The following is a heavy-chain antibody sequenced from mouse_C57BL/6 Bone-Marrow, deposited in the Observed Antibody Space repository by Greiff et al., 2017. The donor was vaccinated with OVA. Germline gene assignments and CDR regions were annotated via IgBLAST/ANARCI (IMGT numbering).Heavy chain of an antibody. J-gene: IGHJ2*01. V-gene: IGHV14-4*01. CDR3: TTYRY. Sequence: VQLQQSGAELVRPGASGKLSCTASGSNIKDDYMHWVKERPEQGLEWIGWIDPENGDTEYASKFQGKATITADTSSKTVYLHLSSLTSEDTAVYYCTTYRYWGQGTTLTVSS. CDR2: IDPENGDT. CDR1: GSNIKDDY.